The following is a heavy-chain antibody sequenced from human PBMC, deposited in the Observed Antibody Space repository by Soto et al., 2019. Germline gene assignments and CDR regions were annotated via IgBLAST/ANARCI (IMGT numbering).Heavy chain of an antibody. D-gene: IGHD6-13*01. V-gene: IGHV4-34*01. CDR2: INHSGST. CDR3: ARGCSSWYRWFDP. CDR1: GGSFSGYY. Sequence: SETLSLTCAVYGGSFSGYYWSWIRQPPGKGLEWIGEINHSGSTNYNPSLKSRVTISVDTSKNQFSLKLSSVTAADTAVYYCARGCSSWYRWFDPWGQGTLVTVS. J-gene: IGHJ5*02.